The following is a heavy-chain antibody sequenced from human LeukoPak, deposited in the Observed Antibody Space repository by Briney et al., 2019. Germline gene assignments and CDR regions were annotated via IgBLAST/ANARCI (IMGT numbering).Heavy chain of an antibody. V-gene: IGHV3-9*01. CDR1: GFTFDNYA. D-gene: IGHD6-19*01. J-gene: IGHJ4*02. Sequence: PGWSLRLSCAASGFTFDNYAMHWVRQTPGKGLEWVSGISWDSGSINYADSVKGRVTISRNNAKTSLFLQMNSLRTEDTALYYCARDIFSVAGPDLDCWGQGTQVTVSS. CDR3: ARDIFSVAGPDLDC. CDR2: ISWDSGSI.